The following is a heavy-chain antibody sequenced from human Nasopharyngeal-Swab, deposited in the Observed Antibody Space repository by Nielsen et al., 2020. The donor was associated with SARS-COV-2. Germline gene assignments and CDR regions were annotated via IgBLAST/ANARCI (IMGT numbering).Heavy chain of an antibody. D-gene: IGHD3-16*02. CDR1: GGSISSYY. J-gene: IGHJ3*02. CDR2: IYYSGST. CDR3: ARHANYDYVWGSYRPHDAFDI. Sequence: SETLSLTCTVSGGSISSYYWSWIRQPPGKGLEWIGYIYYSGSTNYNPSLKSRVTISVDTSKDQFSLKLSSVTVADTAVYYCARHANYDYVWGSYRPHDAFDIWGQGTMVTVSS. V-gene: IGHV4-59*08.